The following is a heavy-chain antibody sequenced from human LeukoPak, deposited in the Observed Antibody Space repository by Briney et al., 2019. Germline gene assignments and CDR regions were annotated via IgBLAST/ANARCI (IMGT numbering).Heavy chain of an antibody. CDR1: IVSINRGHYF. Sequence: KSSETLSLLCTVCIVSINRGHYFYAWICQPPGGGLERIAGVRYSGSPYDDPSFHVRDTLSVDPSMNQSSLELRSVRAAGWAIYYCARHTIETTPGGVPDYFDAWGPGNPVTGSS. CDR3: ARHTIETTPGGVPDYFDA. D-gene: IGHD1-1*01. V-gene: IGHV4-39*07. CDR2: VRYSGSP. J-gene: IGHJ5*02.